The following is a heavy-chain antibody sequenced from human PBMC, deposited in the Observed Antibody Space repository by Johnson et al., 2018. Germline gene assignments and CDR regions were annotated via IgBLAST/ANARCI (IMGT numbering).Heavy chain of an antibody. CDR3: ARVRKWELYYYYYMDV. V-gene: IGHV3-74*02. Sequence: VQLVESGGGVVQPGGSLRLSCEASGFTFSSYWMHWVRQAPGKGLVWVSRINSDGSSTSYADSVKGRFTISRGNAKNTLYLQMNSLRAEDTALYYGARVRKWELYYYYYMDVWGKGTTVTVSS. CDR2: INSDGSST. J-gene: IGHJ6*03. D-gene: IGHD1-26*01. CDR1: GFTFSSYW.